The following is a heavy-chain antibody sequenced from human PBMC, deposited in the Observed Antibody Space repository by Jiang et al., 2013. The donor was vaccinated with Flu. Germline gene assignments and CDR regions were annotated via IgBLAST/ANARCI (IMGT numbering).Heavy chain of an antibody. D-gene: IGHD3-10*01. CDR3: ARESHGDYYFDY. Sequence: PGASVKVSCKASGYTFSTFVIGWVRQAPGQGLEWMGWISGYNGHTNYAQKFQGRVTMTTDTSTSTAYMELRSLRSDDTAMYYCARESHGDYYFDYWGQGALVTVSS. V-gene: IGHV1-18*01. CDR2: ISGYNGHT. J-gene: IGHJ4*02. CDR1: GYTFSTFV.